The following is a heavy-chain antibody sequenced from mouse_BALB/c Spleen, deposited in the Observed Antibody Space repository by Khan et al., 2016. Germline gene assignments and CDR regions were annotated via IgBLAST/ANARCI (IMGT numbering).Heavy chain of an antibody. CDR2: IDPENGDT. CDR1: VFNIKDYY. CDR3: NAIYYGSDVYFDY. V-gene: IGHV14-4*02. J-gene: IGHJ2*01. D-gene: IGHD1-1*01. Sequence: RQRLGAELVRSGASVKLSCTASVFNIKDYYMHWVRQRPEQGLEWIGWIDPENGDTEYAPKFQGKATMTADTSSNAAYLQFSHLTSVDSAVYYCNAIYYGSDVYFDYWGQGTTLTVSS.